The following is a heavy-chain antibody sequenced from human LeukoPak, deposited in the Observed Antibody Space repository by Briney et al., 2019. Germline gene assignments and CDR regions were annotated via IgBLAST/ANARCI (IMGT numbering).Heavy chain of an antibody. CDR1: GYTFTGYY. CDR3: AGTLGPVLEGYYYGMDV. J-gene: IGHJ6*02. CDR2: INPNSGGT. Sequence: ASVKVSCKASGYTFTGYYMHWVRQAPGQGLEWMGWINPNSGGTNYAQKFQGWVTMTRDTSISTAYMELSRLRSDDTAVYYCAGTLGPVLEGYYYGMDVWGQGTTVTVSS. D-gene: IGHD2-8*01. V-gene: IGHV1-2*04.